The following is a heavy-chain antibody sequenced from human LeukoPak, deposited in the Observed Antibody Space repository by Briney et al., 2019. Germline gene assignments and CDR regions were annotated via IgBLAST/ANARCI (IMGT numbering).Heavy chain of an antibody. V-gene: IGHV3-7*03. D-gene: IGHD3-16*01. J-gene: IGHJ6*02. CDR2: IKEDGNEK. Sequence: GGSLRLSCAASGFTFTLYWMTWVRQAPGKRLEWVANIKEDGNEKYYVDSVKGRFTISRDSAKNSLYLQMNSLRAEDTAVYYCARDKPSRLVVYDHYYGLDVWGQGTTVTVSS. CDR3: ARDKPSRLVVYDHYYGLDV. CDR1: GFTFTLYW.